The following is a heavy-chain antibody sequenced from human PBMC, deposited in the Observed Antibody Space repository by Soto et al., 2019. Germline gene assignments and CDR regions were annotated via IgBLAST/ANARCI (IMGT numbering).Heavy chain of an antibody. Sequence: PGGSLRLSCAASGFTFSSYWMHWVRQAPGKGPVWVSRINSDGSSTSYADSVKGRFTISRDNAKNTLYLQMNSLRAEDTAVYYCARAPKALGSGYLPPYYYYYGMDVWGQGTTVTVSS. CDR1: GFTFSSYW. CDR3: ARAPKALGSGYLPPYYYYYGMDV. V-gene: IGHV3-74*01. CDR2: INSDGSST. J-gene: IGHJ6*02. D-gene: IGHD3-3*01.